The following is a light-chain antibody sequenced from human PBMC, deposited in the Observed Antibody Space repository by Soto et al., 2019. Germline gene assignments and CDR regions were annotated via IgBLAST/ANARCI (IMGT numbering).Light chain of an antibody. Sequence: QSVLTQHPSASGSPGQSVTVSCTGTSSDVGAYNYVSWYQQHPGKAPKLMIYEVTKRPSGVPDRFSGSKSGNTASLTASGLLAEDEADYYCASYAGSNKVFGTGTKVTVL. J-gene: IGLJ1*01. V-gene: IGLV2-8*01. CDR3: ASYAGSNKV. CDR1: SSDVGAYNY. CDR2: EVT.